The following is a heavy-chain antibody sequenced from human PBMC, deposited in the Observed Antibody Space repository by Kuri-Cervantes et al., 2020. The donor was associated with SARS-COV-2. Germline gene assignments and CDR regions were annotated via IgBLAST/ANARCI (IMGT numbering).Heavy chain of an antibody. CDR2: ISSSSSYI. J-gene: IGHJ4*02. Sequence: GESLKISCAASGFTFSSYSMNWVRQAPGKGLEWVSSISSSSSYIYYADSVKGRFTISRDNAKNSLYLQMNGLRAEDTAVYYCARKRNNYDFWSGPIYYFDYWGQGTLVTVSS. CDR3: ARKRNNYDFWSGPIYYFDY. D-gene: IGHD3-3*01. CDR1: GFTFSSYS. V-gene: IGHV3-21*01.